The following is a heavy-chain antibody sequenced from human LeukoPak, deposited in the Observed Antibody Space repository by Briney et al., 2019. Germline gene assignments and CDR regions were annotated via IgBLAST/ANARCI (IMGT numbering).Heavy chain of an antibody. J-gene: IGHJ4*02. CDR2: IYYSGST. D-gene: IGHD4-11*01. V-gene: IGHV4-59*01. CDR1: GGSISSYY. CDR3: ARDNPTVTVFDY. Sequence: SETLSLTCTVSGGSISSYYWSWIRQPPGKGLEWIGYIYYSGSTNYNPSLKSRVTISVDTSKNQFSLKLSSVTAAGTAVYYCARDNPTVTVFDYWGQGTLVTVSS.